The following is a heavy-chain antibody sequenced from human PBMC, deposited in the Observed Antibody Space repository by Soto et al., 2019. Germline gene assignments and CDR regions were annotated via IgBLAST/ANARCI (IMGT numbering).Heavy chain of an antibody. CDR3: AKEKAYSSGSNWFDP. J-gene: IGHJ5*02. CDR1: GGSISSGGYS. D-gene: IGHD6-19*01. CDR2: IYHSGST. Sequence: SETLSLTCAVSGGSISSGGYSWSWIRQPPGKGLEWIGYIYHSGSTYYNPSLKSRVTISVDRSKNQFSLKLSSVTAADTAVYYCAKEKAYSSGSNWFDPWGQGTLVTVSS. V-gene: IGHV4-30-2*01.